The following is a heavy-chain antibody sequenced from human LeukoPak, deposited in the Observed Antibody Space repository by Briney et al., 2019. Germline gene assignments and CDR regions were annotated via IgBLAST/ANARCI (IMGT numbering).Heavy chain of an antibody. V-gene: IGHV4-59*01. D-gene: IGHD3-10*01. J-gene: IGHJ6*03. CDR2: VYYSGST. Sequence: SETLSLTCTVSGGSISSYYWSWIRQPPGKGLEWIGYVYYSGSTNYNPSLKSRVTISVDTSKNQFSLKLSSVTAADTAVYYCARGVREKNRGFLLYYYYYYMDVWGKGTTVAISS. CDR1: GGSISSYY. CDR3: ARGVREKNRGFLLYYYYYYMDV.